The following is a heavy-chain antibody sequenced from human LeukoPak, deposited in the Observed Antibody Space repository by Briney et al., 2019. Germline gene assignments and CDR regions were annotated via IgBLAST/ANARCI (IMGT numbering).Heavy chain of an antibody. V-gene: IGHV1-69*05. CDR3: ARGQRPTDITIFLTPYYYHMDV. J-gene: IGHJ6*03. Sequence: SVKVSCKASGGTFGNYAISWVRQAPGRGLEGMGGIIPIYGTTNYAQKFQGRVTIYTDESRSSAYMELRSLRFEDTAVYYCARGQRPTDITIFLTPYYYHMDVWGRGTTVTVS. CDR2: IIPIYGTT. D-gene: IGHD3-10*01. CDR1: GGTFGNYA.